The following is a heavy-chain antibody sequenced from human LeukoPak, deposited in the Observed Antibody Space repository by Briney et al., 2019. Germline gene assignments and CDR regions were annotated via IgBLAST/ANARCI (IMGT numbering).Heavy chain of an antibody. D-gene: IGHD1-26*01. CDR2: INPNSGGT. CDR1: GYTFTGYY. CDR3: ARDWEGLGEYWYFDL. Sequence: ASVKVSCRASGYTFTGYYMHWVRQAPGQGLEWMGWINPNSGGTNYAQKFQGRVTMTRDTSISTAYMELSRLRSDDTAVYYCARDWEGLGEYWYFDLWGRGTLVTVSS. V-gene: IGHV1-2*02. J-gene: IGHJ2*01.